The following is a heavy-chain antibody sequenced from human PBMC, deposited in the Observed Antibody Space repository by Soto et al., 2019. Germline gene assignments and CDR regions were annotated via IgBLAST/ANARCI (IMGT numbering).Heavy chain of an antibody. V-gene: IGHV3-11*01. Sequence: PGGSLILSCAASGFTFSDYYMSWISQAPGKGLEWVSYISSSGSTIYYADSVKGRFTISRDNAKNSLYLQMNSLRAEDTAVYYCARSPDGYNTHFFDYWGQGTLVTVSS. CDR1: GFTFSDYY. D-gene: IGHD5-12*01. CDR2: ISSSGSTI. CDR3: ARSPDGYNTHFFDY. J-gene: IGHJ4*02.